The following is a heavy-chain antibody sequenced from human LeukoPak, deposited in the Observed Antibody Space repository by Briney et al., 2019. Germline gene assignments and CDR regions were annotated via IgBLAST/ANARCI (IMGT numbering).Heavy chain of an antibody. Sequence: GASVKVSCKASGGTFSSYAISWVRQAPGQGPEWMGGIIPIFGTANYAQKFQGRVTITTDESTSTAYMELSSLRSEDTAVYYCARDNGGIVVVPAAVRNYYYYYYMDVWGKGTTVTVSS. V-gene: IGHV1-69*05. D-gene: IGHD2-2*01. J-gene: IGHJ6*03. CDR1: GGTFSSYA. CDR2: IIPIFGTA. CDR3: ARDNGGIVVVPAAVRNYYYYYYMDV.